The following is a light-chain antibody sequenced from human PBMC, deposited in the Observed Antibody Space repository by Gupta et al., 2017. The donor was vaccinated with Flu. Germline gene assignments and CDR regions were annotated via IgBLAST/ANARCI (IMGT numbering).Light chain of an antibody. CDR1: QSLVHSDGNTY. CDR3: LQATHSPYT. CDR2: EIS. J-gene: IGKJ2*01. V-gene: IGKV2-24*01. Sequence: DLVRNQTPPASPVTLAQPAATPCRSSQSLVHSDGNTYLSWLQQRPGQPPRLLIYEISTRFSGIPDRFSGSGAGTDFTLIISRVEAEDVGVYYCLQATHSPYTFGQGTKLEIK.